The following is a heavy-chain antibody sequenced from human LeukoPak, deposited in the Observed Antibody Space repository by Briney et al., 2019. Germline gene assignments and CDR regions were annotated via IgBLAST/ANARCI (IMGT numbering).Heavy chain of an antibody. V-gene: IGHV1-8*02. D-gene: IGHD3-10*02. CDR3: ARGPVEAVFGVSTED. CDR1: GYTFTSNY. Sequence: ASVKVSWKASGYTFTSNYIHWVRQAPGQGLEWMGWMNPNSGNTGYAQKFQGRVSMTRDTSISTAYMELSSLRSEDTAVYYCARGPVEAVFGVSTEDWGQGTTVTVSS. J-gene: IGHJ6*02. CDR2: MNPNSGNT.